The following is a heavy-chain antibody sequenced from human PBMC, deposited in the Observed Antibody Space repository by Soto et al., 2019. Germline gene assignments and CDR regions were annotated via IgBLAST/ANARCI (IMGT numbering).Heavy chain of an antibody. Sequence: GRSRRPPWPPSAFTFTNYAMHWVRQAPGKVLEWVAVISYDGTNKYYADSVKGRFTISRDNSKNTLYLLMNRLRAEDTSVYYCARDHGPGGRYRGIFDYWGQGTLVTVSS. CDR3: ARDHGPGGRYRGIFDY. J-gene: IGHJ4*02. CDR1: AFTFTNYA. V-gene: IGHV3-30-3*01. CDR2: ISYDGTNK. D-gene: IGHD1-26*01.